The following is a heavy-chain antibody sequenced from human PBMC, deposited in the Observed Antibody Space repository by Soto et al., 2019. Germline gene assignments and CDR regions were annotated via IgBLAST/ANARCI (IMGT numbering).Heavy chain of an antibody. CDR2: IVVGSGNT. CDR1: GFTFTSSA. Sequence: QMQLVQSGPEVKKPGTSVKVSCKASGFTFTSSAVQWVRQARGQRLEWIGWIVVGSGNTNYAQKFQERVTITRDMSTRTAYMELSSLRSEDTAVYYCAADREINYYYYGMDVWGQGTTVTVSS. J-gene: IGHJ6*02. V-gene: IGHV1-58*01. D-gene: IGHD3-10*01. CDR3: AADREINYYYYGMDV.